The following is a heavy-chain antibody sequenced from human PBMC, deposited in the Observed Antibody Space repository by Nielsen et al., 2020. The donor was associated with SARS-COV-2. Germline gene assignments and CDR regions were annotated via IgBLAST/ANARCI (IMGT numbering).Heavy chain of an antibody. CDR1: GFTFSSYA. CDR3: AKEVGSGWDPFDY. D-gene: IGHD6-19*01. CDR2: ISGSGGST. J-gene: IGHJ4*02. Sequence: GESLKISCAASGFTFSSYAMSWVRQAPGKGLEWVSAISGSGGSTYYADSVKGRFTISRDNSKNTLYLQMNSLRAGDTAVYYCAKEVGSGWDPFDYWGQGTLVTVSS. V-gene: IGHV3-23*01.